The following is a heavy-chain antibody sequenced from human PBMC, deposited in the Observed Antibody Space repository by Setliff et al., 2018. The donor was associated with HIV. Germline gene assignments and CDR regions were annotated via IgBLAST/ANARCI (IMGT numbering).Heavy chain of an antibody. CDR1: GYTFTTYH. CDR3: ARVGRNFVATMSADYYYYMDV. D-gene: IGHD5-12*01. J-gene: IGHJ6*03. CDR2: INPKSGGT. V-gene: IGHV1-2*02. Sequence: ASVKVSCKASGYTFTTYHIHWVRQAPGQGLEWMGWINPKSGGTHYGQKFQGRVTMTRDMSISTAYMELNRLRSDDTAVYYCARVGRNFVATMSADYYYYMDVWGKGTTVTVSS.